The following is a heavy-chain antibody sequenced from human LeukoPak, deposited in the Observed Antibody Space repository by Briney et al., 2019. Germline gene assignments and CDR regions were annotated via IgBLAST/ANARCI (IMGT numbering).Heavy chain of an antibody. V-gene: IGHV3-23*01. CDR3: ANDAPHITMVRGVITGYFDY. CDR2: ISGSGGST. J-gene: IGHJ4*02. Sequence: GGSLRLSCAASGFTVSSNYMSWVRQAPGKGLEWVSAISGSGGSTYYADSVKGRFTISRDNSKNTLYLQMNSLRAEDTAVYYCANDAPHITMVRGVITGYFDYWGQGTLVTVSS. CDR1: GFTVSSNY. D-gene: IGHD3-10*01.